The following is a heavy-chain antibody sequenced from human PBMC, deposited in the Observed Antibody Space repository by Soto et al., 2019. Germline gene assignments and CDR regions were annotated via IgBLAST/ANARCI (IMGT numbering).Heavy chain of an antibody. J-gene: IGHJ4*02. V-gene: IGHV4-61*08. D-gene: IGHD6-13*01. CDR2: VYSSGST. CDR3: ARGYSSNWFRVDY. CDR1: GGSVTSDEDY. Sequence: KTSETLSLTCTVSGGSVTSDEDYWSWIRQSPGKGLEWIGHVYSSGSTDYNPSLRSRLTISVDTSKNQFSLNLNSVTAADTALYYCARGYSSNWFRVDYWGQGILVTVSS.